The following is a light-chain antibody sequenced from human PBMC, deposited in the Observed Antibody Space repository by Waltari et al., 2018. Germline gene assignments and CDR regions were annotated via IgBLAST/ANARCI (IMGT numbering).Light chain of an antibody. CDR1: SRDVGGYNY. J-gene: IGLJ3*02. Sequence: QSALTQPASVSGSHGQSITMSCTGTSRDVGGYNYVSWYQQHPGKAPPLMIYDVNYRPPGVSNRFSGSKSGNSASLTSSELQAEVEADYFCTSYTSSGIWVFGGGTKLAVL. CDR2: DVN. CDR3: TSYTSSGIWV. V-gene: IGLV2-14*03.